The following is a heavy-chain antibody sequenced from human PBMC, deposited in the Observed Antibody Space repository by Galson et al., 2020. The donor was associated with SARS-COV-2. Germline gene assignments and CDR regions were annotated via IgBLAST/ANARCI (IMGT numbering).Heavy chain of an antibody. V-gene: IGHV3-21*01. CDR2: ISSSGYYI. CDR3: ARGNINGWTQLRLSFSMDWFDP. CDR1: GFALSSYT. D-gene: IGHD2-8*01. J-gene: IGHJ5*02. Sequence: GGSLRLSCAASGFALSSYTMNWVRQAPGKGLEWVSSISSSGYYIYYVDSAKGRFTISRDNAKNSLYLQLNSLRAEDTAVYYCARGNINGWTQLRLSFSMDWFDPWGQRTLVTVSS.